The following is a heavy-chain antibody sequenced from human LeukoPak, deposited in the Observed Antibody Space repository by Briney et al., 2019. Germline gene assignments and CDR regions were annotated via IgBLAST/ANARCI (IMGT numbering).Heavy chain of an antibody. CDR3: AREMHSDIYFQH. J-gene: IGHJ1*01. D-gene: IGHD2-15*01. Sequence: SVKVSCKASGGTFSSYAISWVRQAPGQGLEWMGGIIPIFGTANYAQKFQGRVTITADESTSTAYMELSSLRSEDTAVYYCAREMHSDIYFQHWGQGTLVTVSS. CDR2: IIPIFGTA. V-gene: IGHV1-69*13. CDR1: GGTFSSYA.